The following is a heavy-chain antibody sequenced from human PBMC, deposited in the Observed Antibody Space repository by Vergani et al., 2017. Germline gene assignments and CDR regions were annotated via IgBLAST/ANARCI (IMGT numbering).Heavy chain of an antibody. CDR3: AKTDYDSSCSHPNDDALDI. CDR2: ISGSGGSK. D-gene: IGHD3-22*01. J-gene: IGHJ3*02. Sequence: EVQLLESGGGLVQPGGSLRLSCAASGFTFSSYAMSWVRQAPGTGLEWVSAISGSGGSKYYAGSVKGRFTISRDNSKNTLYLQMNSLRAEDTAVYYCAKTDYDSSCSHPNDDALDIWGQGTMVTVSS. CDR1: GFTFSSYA. V-gene: IGHV3-23*01.